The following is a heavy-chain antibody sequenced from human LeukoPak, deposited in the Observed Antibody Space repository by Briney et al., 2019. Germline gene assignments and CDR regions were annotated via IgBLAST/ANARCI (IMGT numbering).Heavy chain of an antibody. Sequence: GGSLRLPCAASGFTFSSYWMSWVRQAPGKGLEWVANIKKDGSEKYYVDSVKGRFTISRDNAKTSLYLQMSSLRAEDTAVYYCARDLSGVTGYTYGRGIDYWGQGTLVTVSS. CDR2: IKKDGSEK. J-gene: IGHJ4*02. CDR1: GFTFSSYW. D-gene: IGHD5-18*01. V-gene: IGHV3-7*01. CDR3: ARDLSGVTGYTYGRGIDY.